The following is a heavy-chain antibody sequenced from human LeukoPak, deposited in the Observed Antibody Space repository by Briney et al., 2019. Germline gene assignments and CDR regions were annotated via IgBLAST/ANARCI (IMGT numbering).Heavy chain of an antibody. D-gene: IGHD3-22*01. CDR3: ARDTYYYDSSGYYPNWFDP. J-gene: IGHJ5*02. CDR2: IYTSGST. CDR1: GGSISSYY. V-gene: IGHV4-4*07. Sequence: SETLSLTCTVSGGSISSYYWSWIRQPAGKGLEWIGRIYTSGSTNYNPSLKSRVTMSVDTSKNQFSLKLGSVTAADTAVYYCARDTYYYDSSGYYPNWFDPWGQGTLVTVSS.